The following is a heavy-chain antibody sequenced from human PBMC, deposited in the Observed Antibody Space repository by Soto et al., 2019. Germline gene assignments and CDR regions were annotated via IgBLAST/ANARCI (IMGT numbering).Heavy chain of an antibody. J-gene: IGHJ6*02. CDR2: IYYSGST. D-gene: IGHD3-10*01. Sequence: SETLSLTCTVSGGSISSSSYYWGWIRQPPGKGLEWIGSIYYSGSTYYNPCLKSRVTISVDTSKNQFSLKLSSVTAADTAVYYCARRRSSGSYYPLYYYYGMGVWGQGTTVTVSS. CDR1: GGSISSSSYY. CDR3: ARRRSSGSYYPLYYYYGMGV. V-gene: IGHV4-39*01.